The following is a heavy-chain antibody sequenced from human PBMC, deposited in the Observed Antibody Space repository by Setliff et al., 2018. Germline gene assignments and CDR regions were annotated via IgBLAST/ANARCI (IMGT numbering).Heavy chain of an antibody. J-gene: IGHJ4*02. CDR3: ARGPVDFVVVPAAAKFDY. V-gene: IGHV1-18*01. Sequence: ASVKVSCKASGYIFTSYGISWVRQAPGQGLEWMGWISSYNGKTNYAQKLQGRVTMTTDTSTSTAYMELRSLRSDDTAVYYCARGPVDFVVVPAAAKFDYWGQGTLVTVSS. CDR2: ISSYNGKT. D-gene: IGHD2-2*01. CDR1: GYIFTSYG.